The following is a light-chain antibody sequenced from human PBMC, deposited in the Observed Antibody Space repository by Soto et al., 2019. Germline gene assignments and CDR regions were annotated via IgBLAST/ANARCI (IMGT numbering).Light chain of an antibody. Sequence: EIVLTQSPGTLSLSPGERATLSCRASQSVSNNYLAWYQQKPGRAPRLLIYAASNRATAIPDRFSGSGFGTDFTLTISRLEPEDFAVYYCQQYGSSGTFGQGTKVDIK. V-gene: IGKV3-20*01. CDR2: AAS. CDR1: QSVSNNY. J-gene: IGKJ1*01. CDR3: QQYGSSGT.